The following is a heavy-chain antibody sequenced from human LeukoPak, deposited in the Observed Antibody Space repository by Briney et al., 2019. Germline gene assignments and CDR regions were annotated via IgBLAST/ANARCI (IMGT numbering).Heavy chain of an antibody. V-gene: IGHV3-43D*03. CDR1: GFTFDDYA. CDR2: INWDGGST. D-gene: IGHD1-26*01. J-gene: IGHJ4*02. CDR3: AKLSGAFSGPGVD. Sequence: GGSLRLSCAASGFTFDDYAMHWVRQAPGKGLEWVSLINWDGGSTYYADSVRGRFTISRDNSKNSLYLQMNSLRADDTALYYCAKLSGAFSGPGVDWGQGTLVTVSS.